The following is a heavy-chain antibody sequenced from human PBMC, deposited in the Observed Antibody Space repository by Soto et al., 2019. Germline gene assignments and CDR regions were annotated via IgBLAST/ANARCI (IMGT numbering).Heavy chain of an antibody. CDR3: ARDRQRATAARYYWCDP. J-gene: IGHJ5*02. CDR1: GGSISSGDYY. V-gene: IGHV4-30-4*01. Sequence: QVQLRESGPGLVKPSQTLSLTCTVSGGSISSGDYYWSWIRHPPGKGLEWIGYSYYSGSTYYNPSHTPRVTISVDTTKHPFALQLCSVTAADTAVYYCARDRQRATAARYYWCDPWGHGPLVTVCS. CDR2: SYYSGST. D-gene: IGHD5-12*01.